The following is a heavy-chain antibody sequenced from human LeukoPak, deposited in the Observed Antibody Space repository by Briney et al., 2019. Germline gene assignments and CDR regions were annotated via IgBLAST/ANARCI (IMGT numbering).Heavy chain of an antibody. CDR1: GFTFSSYG. D-gene: IGHD1-1*01. J-gene: IGHJ6*03. CDR3: ARPRPGYYMDV. CDR2: IKQDGSEK. V-gene: IGHV3-7*01. Sequence: GGSLRLSCAASGFTFSSYGMHWVRQAPGKGLEWVANIKQDGSEKYYVDSVKGRFTISRDNAKNSLYLQMNSLRAEDTAVYYCARPRPGYYMDVWGKGTTVTVSS.